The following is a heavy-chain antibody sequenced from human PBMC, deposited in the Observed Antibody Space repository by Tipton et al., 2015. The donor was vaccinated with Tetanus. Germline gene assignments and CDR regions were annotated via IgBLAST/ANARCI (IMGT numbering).Heavy chain of an antibody. D-gene: IGHD6-25*01. CDR1: GFLISSYT. Sequence: SLRLSCEVSGFLISSYTMNWVRQAPGKGLERVASISSTSSYIYYADSLKGRFTISRDNAKNSLYLQMNSLRVDDTAVYYCASGSALDYWGQGSLVAVSS. CDR3: ASGSALDY. CDR2: ISSTSSYI. J-gene: IGHJ4*02. V-gene: IGHV3-21*01.